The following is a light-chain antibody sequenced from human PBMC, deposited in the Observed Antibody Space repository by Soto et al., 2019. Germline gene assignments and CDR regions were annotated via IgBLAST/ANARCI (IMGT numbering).Light chain of an antibody. CDR3: ISYTSSSTFYG. Sequence: QSSLTQPASVSGSPGQSITISCTGTSSDVGGYNYVAWYQQHPGKVPRLMIYEVSNRPSGVSNRFSGSKSGSTASLTISGRQAEDEADYYCISYTSSSTFYGFGKGTKV. V-gene: IGLV2-14*01. CDR2: EVS. J-gene: IGLJ1*01. CDR1: SSDVGGYNY.